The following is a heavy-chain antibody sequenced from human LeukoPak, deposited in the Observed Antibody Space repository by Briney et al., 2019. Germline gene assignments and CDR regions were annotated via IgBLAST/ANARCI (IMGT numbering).Heavy chain of an antibody. V-gene: IGHV3-66*02. Sequence: GGSLRLSCAASGFTVSSNYMSWVRQAPGKGLEWVSVIYSGGSTYYADSVKGRFTISRDNSKNTLYLQMNSLRAEDTAVYYCAREEYSSGWSLYGMDVWGQGTTVTVSS. CDR3: AREEYSSGWSLYGMDV. D-gene: IGHD6-19*01. J-gene: IGHJ6*02. CDR1: GFTVSSNY. CDR2: IYSGGST.